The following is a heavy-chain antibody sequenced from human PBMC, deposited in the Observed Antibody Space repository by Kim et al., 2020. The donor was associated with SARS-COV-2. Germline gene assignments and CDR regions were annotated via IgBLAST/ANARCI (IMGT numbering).Heavy chain of an antibody. Sequence: SETLSLTCTVSGGSISSYYWSWIRQPPGKGLEWIGYIYYSGSTNYNPSLKSRVTISVDTSKNQFSLKLSSVTAADTAVYYCACTGASGNFDYWGQGTLVTVSS. J-gene: IGHJ4*02. CDR2: IYYSGST. V-gene: IGHV4-59*01. CDR3: ACTGASGNFDY. CDR1: GGSISSYY. D-gene: IGHD6-6*01.